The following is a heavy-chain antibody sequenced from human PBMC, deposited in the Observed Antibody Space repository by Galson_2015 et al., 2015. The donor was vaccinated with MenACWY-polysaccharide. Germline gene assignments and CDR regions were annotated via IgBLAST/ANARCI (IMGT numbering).Heavy chain of an antibody. CDR3: AKDLTDFWSVAGRSDH. CDR2: IRSSGTNT. CDR1: GFTFTSYA. D-gene: IGHD3-3*01. J-gene: IGHJ5*02. Sequence: SLRLSCAASGFTFTSYAMSWVRQAPGKGLEWVSAIRSSGTNTYYADSVKGRFTISRDNSKNTLYLQMNSLRAEDTAVYYCAKDLTDFWSVAGRSDHWGQGALVTVSS. V-gene: IGHV3-23*01.